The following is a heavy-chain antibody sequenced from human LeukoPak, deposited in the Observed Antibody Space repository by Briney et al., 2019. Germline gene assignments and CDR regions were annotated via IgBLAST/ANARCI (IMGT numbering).Heavy chain of an antibody. D-gene: IGHD3-22*01. V-gene: IGHV3-11*01. CDR2: ISSSGSTI. CDR3: ARDYYDSSGYYYFDY. CDR1: GFTFSDYY. J-gene: IGHJ4*02. Sequence: GGSLRLSCAASGFTFSDYYMSWIRQVPGKGLEWVSYISSSGSTIYYADSVKGRFTISRDNAKNSLYLQMNSLRAEDTAVYYCARDYYDSSGYYYFDYWGQGTLVTVSS.